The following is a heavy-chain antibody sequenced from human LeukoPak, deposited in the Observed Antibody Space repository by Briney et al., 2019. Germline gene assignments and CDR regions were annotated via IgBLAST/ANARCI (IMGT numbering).Heavy chain of an antibody. D-gene: IGHD3-10*01. CDR3: TTVTMVRDYDY. V-gene: IGHV3-15*01. Sequence: PGGSLRLSCAASGFSFSDDWMSWVRQAPGKGLEWVGRIKHKRDGGTTDYAAPVKGRFTISRDDSKNMLYLEMNSLKIEDTAVYYCTTVTMVRDYDYWGQGTLVTVPS. CDR1: GFSFSDDW. CDR2: IKHKRDGGTT. J-gene: IGHJ4*02.